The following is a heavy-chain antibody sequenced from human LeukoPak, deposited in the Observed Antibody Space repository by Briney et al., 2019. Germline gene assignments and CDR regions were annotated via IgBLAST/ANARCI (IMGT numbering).Heavy chain of an antibody. CDR1: GGSFSGYY. J-gene: IGHJ4*02. CDR2: INHSGST. CDR3: ARGGFFDY. D-gene: IGHD5-12*01. Sequence: SETLSLTCAVYGGSFSGYYWSWIRQPPGKGLEWIGEINHSGSTNYNPSLKSRVTISVDTSKNQFPLKLSSVTAADTAVYYCARGGFFDYWGQGTLVAVSS. V-gene: IGHV4-34*01.